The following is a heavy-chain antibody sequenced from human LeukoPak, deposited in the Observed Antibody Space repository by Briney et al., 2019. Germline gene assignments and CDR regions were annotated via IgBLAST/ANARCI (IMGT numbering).Heavy chain of an antibody. CDR3: AKAYSSGCRGDFDC. J-gene: IGHJ4*02. V-gene: IGHV3-23*01. CDR2: ISSSGSGGNT. D-gene: IGHD6-19*01. Sequence: GGSLRLSCAASGVTLSSYAMSWARQAPGKGLEWVSGISSSGSGGNTYYADSVKGRFTISRDNSKNTLYLQMNSLRAEDAAVYYCAKAYSSGCRGDFDCWGQGTLVTVSS. CDR1: GVTLSSYA.